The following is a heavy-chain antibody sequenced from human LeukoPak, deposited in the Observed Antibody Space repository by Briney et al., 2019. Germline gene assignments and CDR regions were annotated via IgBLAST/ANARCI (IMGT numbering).Heavy chain of an antibody. J-gene: IGHJ4*02. V-gene: IGHV4-39*07. CDR1: GGSISSSSYY. CDR2: IYYSGSA. D-gene: IGHD3-10*01. CDR3: ARDARVQKWFGEVIMTTTYYFDD. Sequence: SETLSLTCTVSGGSISSSSYYWGWIRQPPGKGLEWIGSIYYSGSAYYNPSLKSRVTISVDTSKNQFSLKLTSVTAADTAVYYCARDARVQKWFGEVIMTTTYYFDDWGQGTLVTVSS.